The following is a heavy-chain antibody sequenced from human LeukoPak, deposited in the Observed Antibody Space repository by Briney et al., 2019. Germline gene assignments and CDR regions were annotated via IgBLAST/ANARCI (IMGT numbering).Heavy chain of an antibody. D-gene: IGHD2-2*01. J-gene: IGHJ5*02. CDR1: GGSISNGGYY. CDR3: AREPCSSTSCYYNWFDP. CDR2: IYYSGST. V-gene: IGHV4-31*03. Sequence: SETLSLTCTVSGGSISNGGYYWSWIRQHPGKGLEWIGYIYYSGSTYYKPSLKSRVTISVDTSKNQFSLKLSSVTAADTAVYHCAREPCSSTSCYYNWFDPWGQGTLVTVSS.